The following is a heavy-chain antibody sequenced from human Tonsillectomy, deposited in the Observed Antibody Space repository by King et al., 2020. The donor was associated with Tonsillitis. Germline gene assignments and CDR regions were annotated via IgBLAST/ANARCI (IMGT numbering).Heavy chain of an antibody. D-gene: IGHD6-6*01. J-gene: IGHJ4*02. V-gene: IGHV3-64D*06. CDR3: VKDSSSSTYYFDY. CDR2: ISSNGGST. Sequence: VQLVESGGGLVQPGGSLRLSCSASGFTFSSYAMHWVRQTPGKGLEYVSAISSNGGSTYYADSVKGRFTISRDNSKNTLYLQMSSLRAEDTAVYYCVKDSSSSTYYFDYWGQGTLVTVSS. CDR1: GFTFSSYA.